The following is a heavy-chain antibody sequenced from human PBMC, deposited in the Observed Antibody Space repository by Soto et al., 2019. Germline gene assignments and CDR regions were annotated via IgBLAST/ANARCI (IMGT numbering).Heavy chain of an antibody. Sequence: GGSLRLSCAASGFTFSTYSMTWVRRAPGKGLEWDSYIGGTVGSIYYADSVKGRFTISRDNAKNSLYLQMNSLRAEDTAVYYCARDPYCTNGVCSPHVWGQGTTVTVSS. CDR3: ARDPYCTNGVCSPHV. CDR1: GFTFSTYS. CDR2: IGGTVGSI. J-gene: IGHJ6*02. D-gene: IGHD2-8*01. V-gene: IGHV3-21*05.